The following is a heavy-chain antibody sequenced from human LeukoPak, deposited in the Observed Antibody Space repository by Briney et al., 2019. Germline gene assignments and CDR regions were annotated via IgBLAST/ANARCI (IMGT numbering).Heavy chain of an antibody. CDR2: VHLDGRT. CDR1: GGSISNTNW. J-gene: IGHJ4*02. Sequence: PSETLSLTCGVSGGSISNTNWWTWVRQPPGKGLEWIGEVHLDGRTNYNPSLESRLTMSEDVSENQVSLKLTSVTAADTAVYYCAREGGFYRPLDYSGQGTLVTVSS. CDR3: AREGGFYRPLDY. V-gene: IGHV4-4*02. D-gene: IGHD3-3*01.